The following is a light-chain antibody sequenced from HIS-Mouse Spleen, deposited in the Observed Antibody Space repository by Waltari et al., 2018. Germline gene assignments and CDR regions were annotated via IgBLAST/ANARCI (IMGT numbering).Light chain of an antibody. J-gene: IGLJ2*01. Sequence: SYELTQPPSVSVSPGQTARITCSGDAFPKKYAYWYQQKSGKAPVLVIYEDSKRPSGIPERFSGSSSGTMATLTISGAQVEDEADYYCYSTDSSGNHRVFGGGTNLTVL. CDR2: EDS. V-gene: IGLV3-10*01. CDR1: AFPKKY. CDR3: YSTDSSGNHRV.